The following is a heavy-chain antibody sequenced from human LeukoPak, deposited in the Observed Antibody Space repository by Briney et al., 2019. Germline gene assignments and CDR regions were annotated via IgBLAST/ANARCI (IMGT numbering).Heavy chain of an antibody. D-gene: IGHD3-10*01. CDR3: AREGYGAGVKYGMDV. V-gene: IGHV1-46*01. CDR1: GYTFTTYY. Sequence: VASVKVSCKAFGYTFTTYYMHWVRQAPGQGLEWRGLINPDGGSTRFAQKFQGRVTLTRDMSTSTVYMELRSLRSEDTAVYYCAREGYGAGVKYGMDVWGQGTTVTVSS. CDR2: INPDGGST. J-gene: IGHJ6*02.